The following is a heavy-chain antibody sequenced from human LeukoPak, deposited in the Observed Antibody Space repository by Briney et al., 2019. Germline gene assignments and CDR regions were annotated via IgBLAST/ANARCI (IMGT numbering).Heavy chain of an antibody. CDR3: PRDTPQHLKRFDY. D-gene: IGHD1-1*01. V-gene: IGHV1-18*01. J-gene: IGHJ4*02. CDR2: ISTYNGNT. Sequence: ASVKVSCKASGYTLNRFGMSWVRQAPGQGLEWLGWISTYNGNTKIGEKFQGRVTLTTDTSTSTVHMELTSLRSDDTAVYFCPRDTPQHLKRFDYWGQGTLVTVSS. CDR1: GYTLNRFG.